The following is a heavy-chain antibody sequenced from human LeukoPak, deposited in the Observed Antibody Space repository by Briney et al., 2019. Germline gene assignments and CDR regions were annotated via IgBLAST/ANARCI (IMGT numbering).Heavy chain of an antibody. D-gene: IGHD3-10*01. J-gene: IGHJ4*02. CDR3: VKSGSGSYYNPDFDY. CDR1: GFTFSSYA. Sequence: GGSLRLSCAASGFTFSSYAMSWVRQTPGKGLEWVSSISYSGGSTHYADSVKGRFTISRDNSKNTLYLQMNSLRAEDTAVYYCVKSGSGSYYNPDFDYWGQGTLVTVSS. CDR2: ISYSGGST. V-gene: IGHV3-23*01.